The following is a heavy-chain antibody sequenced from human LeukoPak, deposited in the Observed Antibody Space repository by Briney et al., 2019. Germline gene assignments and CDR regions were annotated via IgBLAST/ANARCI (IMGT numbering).Heavy chain of an antibody. CDR3: ASQGGAMGGHDGWIDY. V-gene: IGHV3-7*02. CDR1: GFTFRIYW. Sequence: GGSLRLSCEASGFTFRIYWMSWVRQAPGKGLEWVANIKHDGSEKYYVDSVKGRFTISRDNAKNSLYLQMNSLRAEDTAVYYCASQGGAMGGHDGWIDYWGQGTLVTVSS. CDR2: IKHDGSEK. D-gene: IGHD1-1*01. J-gene: IGHJ4*02.